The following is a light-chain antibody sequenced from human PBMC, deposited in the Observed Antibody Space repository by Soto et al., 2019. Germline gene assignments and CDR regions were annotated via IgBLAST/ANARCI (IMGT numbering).Light chain of an antibody. V-gene: IGLV2-23*01. CDR1: SSDVGSYNL. CDR3: CSYIGHYIYV. Sequence: QSALTQPASVSGSPGQSITISCTGTSSDVGSYNLVSWYQQHPGKAPKVIIYEGRKRPSGVSNRFSGSKSGNTASLTISGLQAEDEADYYCCSYIGHYIYVFGTGTKVTVL. J-gene: IGLJ1*01. CDR2: EGR.